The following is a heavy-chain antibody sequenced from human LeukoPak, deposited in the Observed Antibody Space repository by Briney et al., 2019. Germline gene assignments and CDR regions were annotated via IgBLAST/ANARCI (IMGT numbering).Heavy chain of an antibody. V-gene: IGHV3-20*04. CDR3: ARSPLDYYDSSVDY. CDR1: VFTFDDYG. CDR2: INWNGSST. Sequence: GGSLRLSCAASVFTFDDYGMSWVRQVPGEGLDGVSGINWNGSSTGYADPVKGRFTISRDNAKNSLYLQMNSLRAEDTALYYCARSPLDYYDSSVDYWGQGTLVTVSS. J-gene: IGHJ4*02. D-gene: IGHD3-22*01.